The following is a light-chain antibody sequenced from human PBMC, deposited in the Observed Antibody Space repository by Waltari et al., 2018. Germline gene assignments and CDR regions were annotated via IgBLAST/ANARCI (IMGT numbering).Light chain of an antibody. V-gene: IGLV1-40*01. Sequence: QSVLTQPPSVSGAPGQRVTIPCTGSRSNIGAGYAVHWYRQIPGTAPKLLIYANNNRPSGVPDRFSGSKSGTSASLAITGLQAEDEADYYCQSYDTSLRGVLFGGGTKLTVL. CDR1: RSNIGAGYA. CDR2: ANN. CDR3: QSYDTSLRGVL. J-gene: IGLJ2*01.